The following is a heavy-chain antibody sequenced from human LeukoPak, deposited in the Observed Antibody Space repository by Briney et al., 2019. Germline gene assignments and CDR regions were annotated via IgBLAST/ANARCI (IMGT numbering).Heavy chain of an antibody. CDR2: ISGSGGST. J-gene: IGHJ4*02. CDR3: AKPGSSRGIGGRRPTKYYFDY. CDR1: GFTFSTYS. Sequence: GGSLRLSCAASGFTFSTYSMNWVRQAPGKGLEWVSAISGSGGSTYYADSVKGRFTISRDNSKNTLYLQMNSLRAGDTAVYYCAKPGSSRGIGGRRPTKYYFDYWGQGTLVTVSS. V-gene: IGHV3-23*01. D-gene: IGHD6-6*01.